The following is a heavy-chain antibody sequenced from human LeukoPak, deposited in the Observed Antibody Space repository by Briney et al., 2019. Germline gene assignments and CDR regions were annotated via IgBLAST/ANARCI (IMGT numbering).Heavy chain of an antibody. CDR2: ISAYNGNT. Sequence: ASVKVSCKASGYTFTSYGISWVRQAPGQGLEWMGWISAYNGNTNYAQKLQGRVTVTTDTSTSTAYMELRSLRSDDTAVYYCGRSSSGINPHGNWFDPWGQGTLVTVSS. CDR1: GYTFTSYG. V-gene: IGHV1-18*01. D-gene: IGHD6-6*01. CDR3: GRSSSGINPHGNWFDP. J-gene: IGHJ5*02.